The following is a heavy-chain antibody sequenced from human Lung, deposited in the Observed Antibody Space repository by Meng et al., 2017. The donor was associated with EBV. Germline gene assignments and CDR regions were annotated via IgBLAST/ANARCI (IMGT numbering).Heavy chain of an antibody. D-gene: IGHD1-14*01. Sequence: VEVGLAGAGDNKPWSSGKSACKRTGGSFSTHPFSWVRQAPGQGLEWMGGLIAVFDKTKAAPRFQDRVTFTADESTSTAYMELSSLTFDDTAVYFCARGRRNEPLFDYWGQGTLVTVSS. V-gene: IGHV1-69*13. CDR1: GGSFSTHP. CDR3: ARGRRNEPLFDY. J-gene: IGHJ4*02. CDR2: LIAVFDKT.